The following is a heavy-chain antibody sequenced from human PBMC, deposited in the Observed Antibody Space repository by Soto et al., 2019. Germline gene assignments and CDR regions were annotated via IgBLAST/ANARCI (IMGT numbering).Heavy chain of an antibody. J-gene: IGHJ5*02. CDR3: AKDTASQGLDP. Sequence: SETLSLTCTVSGASISTYYWSWIRQSAGKGLEWLGRLYTSGSTNYNPSLSSRVSMSVDRSKNQFSLHLTSVTAADTAVYYCAKDTASQGLDPWCQGTLVTVSS. V-gene: IGHV4-4*07. D-gene: IGHD2-2*01. CDR1: GASISTYY. CDR2: LYTSGST.